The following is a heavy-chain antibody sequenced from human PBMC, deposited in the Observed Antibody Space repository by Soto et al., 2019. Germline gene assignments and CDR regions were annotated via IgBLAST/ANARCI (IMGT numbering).Heavy chain of an antibody. D-gene: IGHD3-9*01. CDR3: ASDFDWPEGYDYFDY. CDR1: GFTFSSYA. Sequence: GGSLRLSCAASGFTFSSYAMSWVRQAPGKGLEWVSAISGSGGSTYYADSVKGRFTISRDNSKNTLYLQMNSLRAEDTAVYYCASDFDWPEGYDYFDYWGQGTLVTVSS. CDR2: ISGSGGST. J-gene: IGHJ4*02. V-gene: IGHV3-23*01.